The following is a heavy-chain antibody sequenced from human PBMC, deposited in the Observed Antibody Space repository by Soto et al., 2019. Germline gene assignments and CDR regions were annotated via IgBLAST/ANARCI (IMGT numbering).Heavy chain of an antibody. CDR1: SGSISSSNW. J-gene: IGHJ4*02. D-gene: IGHD2-15*01. V-gene: IGHV4-4*02. CDR2: IYHSGST. CDR3: ARVRGYCSGGSCYSGLVFDY. Sequence: QVQLQESGPGLVKPSGTLSLTCAVSSGSISSSNWWSWVRQPPGKGLEWIGEIYHSGSTNYNPYLKSRVTISVDKSKNQFSLKLSSVTAADTAVYYCARVRGYCSGGSCYSGLVFDYWGQGTLVTVSS.